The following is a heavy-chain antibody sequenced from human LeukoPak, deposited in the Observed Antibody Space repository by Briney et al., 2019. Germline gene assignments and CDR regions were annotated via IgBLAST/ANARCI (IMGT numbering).Heavy chain of an antibody. CDR2: IYYSGST. Sequence: SETLSLTCTVAGGSISSYYWSWIRQPPGKGLEWIGYIYYSGSTNYNPSLKSRVTISVDTSKNQFSLKLSSVTAADTAVYYCARTYYYGSGSYSPFDYWGQGTLVTVSS. CDR1: GGSISSYY. CDR3: ARTYYYGSGSYSPFDY. J-gene: IGHJ4*02. D-gene: IGHD3-10*01. V-gene: IGHV4-59*01.